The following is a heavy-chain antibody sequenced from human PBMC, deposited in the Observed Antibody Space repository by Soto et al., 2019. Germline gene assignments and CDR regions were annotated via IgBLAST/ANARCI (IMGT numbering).Heavy chain of an antibody. CDR1: GDSVSSNSAA. CDR2: TYYRSKWYN. D-gene: IGHD6-13*01. Sequence: SQTLSLTCAISGDSVSSNSAAWNWIRQSPSRGLEWLERTYYRSKWYNDYAVSVKSRITINPDTSKNQFSLQLNSVTPEGTAVYYCARDKPDIAAAGFDYWGQGTLVTVSS. V-gene: IGHV6-1*01. CDR3: ARDKPDIAAAGFDY. J-gene: IGHJ4*02.